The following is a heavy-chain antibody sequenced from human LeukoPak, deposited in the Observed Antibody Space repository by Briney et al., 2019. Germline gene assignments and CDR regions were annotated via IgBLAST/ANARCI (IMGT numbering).Heavy chain of an antibody. D-gene: IGHD3-9*01. V-gene: IGHV3-7*01. J-gene: IGHJ6*03. CDR2: IRQDGSEK. Sequence: GGSLRLSCAASGFTFSSYWMSWVRQAPGKGLEWVANIRQDGSEKWYVDSVKGRFTISRDNAKNSLYLQMNSLRAEDTAVYYCARDSKGEYYDILTGYYLYYYYYMDVWGKGTTVTISS. CDR3: ARDSKGEYYDILTGYYLYYYYYMDV. CDR1: GFTFSSYW.